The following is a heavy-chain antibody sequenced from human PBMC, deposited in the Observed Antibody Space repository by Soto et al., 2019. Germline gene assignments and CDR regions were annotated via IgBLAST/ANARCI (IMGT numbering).Heavy chain of an antibody. V-gene: IGHV3-15*07. CDR3: TTDLTDSLRWDV. CDR2: IKSKTDGGTT. Sequence: EVQLVESGGGLVKPGGSLRLSCAASGFTFSNAWMNWVRQAPGKGLEWVGRIKSKTDGGTTDYAAPVKGRFTISRDDLKNQLYLQMNRLKIVDTAVYYCTTDLTDSLRWDVWGQGTKVTVSS. D-gene: IGHD3-9*01. CDR1: GFTFSNAW. J-gene: IGHJ6*02.